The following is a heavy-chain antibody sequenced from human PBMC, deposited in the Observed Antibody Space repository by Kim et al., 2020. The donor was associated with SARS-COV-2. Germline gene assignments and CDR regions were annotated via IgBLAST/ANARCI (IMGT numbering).Heavy chain of an antibody. CDR3: ARGLADTDQGGMDV. CDR1: GDSVLSNRAA. CDR2: TYYRSKWFN. J-gene: IGHJ6*02. Sequence: SPTLSLTCDISGDSVLSNRAAWNWIRQSPSRGLEWLGRTYYRSKWFNDYAVSVKSRITINADISKNQFSLQLNSVTPEDTAVYYCARGLADTDQGGMDVWGQGTTVTVSS. V-gene: IGHV6-1*01. D-gene: IGHD6-19*01.